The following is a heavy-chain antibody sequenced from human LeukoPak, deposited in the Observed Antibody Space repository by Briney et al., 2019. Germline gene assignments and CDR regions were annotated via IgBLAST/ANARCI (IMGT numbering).Heavy chain of an antibody. CDR3: ARVTVYGGNSLDY. Sequence: GGSLRLSCAASGFTFSDYYMNWIRQAPGKGLEWVSSIDYSGGSTYYADSVKGRFTISRDNSKNSLYLQMNSLRAEDTAVYYCARVTVYGGNSLDYWGQGTLVTVSS. V-gene: IGHV3-11*04. CDR1: GFTFSDYY. CDR2: IDYSGGST. J-gene: IGHJ4*02. D-gene: IGHD4-23*01.